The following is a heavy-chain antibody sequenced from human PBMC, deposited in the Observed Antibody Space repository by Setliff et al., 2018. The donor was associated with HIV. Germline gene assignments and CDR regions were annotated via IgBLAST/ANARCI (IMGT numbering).Heavy chain of an antibody. Sequence: SVKVSCKASGGTFSSYAISWVRQAPGQGLEWMGRIIPILGIANYAQKFQGRVTITADASTSTAYMELSSLSSEDTAVYYCARDFGGYCSSMSCPGLFDPWGQGTLVTVSS. D-gene: IGHD2-2*01. V-gene: IGHV1-69*04. J-gene: IGHJ5*02. CDR1: GGTFSSYA. CDR2: IIPILGIA. CDR3: ARDFGGYCSSMSCPGLFDP.